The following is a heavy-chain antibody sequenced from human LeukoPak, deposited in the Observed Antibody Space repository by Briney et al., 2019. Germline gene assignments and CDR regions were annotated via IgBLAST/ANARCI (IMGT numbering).Heavy chain of an antibody. V-gene: IGHV4-39*07. CDR3: AGLWSNMDV. J-gene: IGHJ6*03. Sequence: PSETLSLTCTVSGGSISSSSYYWGWIRQPPGKGLEWIANIFYSGSTYYNPSLKSRVTISVDTSKNQFSLKLSSVTAADTAVYYCAGLWSNMDVWGKGTTVSVSS. CDR2: IFYSGST. CDR1: GGSISSSSYY. D-gene: IGHD3-10*01.